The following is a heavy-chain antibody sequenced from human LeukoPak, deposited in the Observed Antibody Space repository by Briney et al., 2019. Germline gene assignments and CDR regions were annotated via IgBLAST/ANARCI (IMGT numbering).Heavy chain of an antibody. D-gene: IGHD2-2*01. CDR1: GYTLTELS. V-gene: IGHV1-24*01. CDR3: ARDSPDIVVVPAAWGGMDV. CDR2: FDPEDGET. Sequence: ASVKVSCKVSGYTLTELSMHWVRQAPGKGLEWMGGFDPEDGETIYAQKFQGRVTMTEDTSTDTAYMELSSLRSEDTAVYYCARDSPDIVVVPAAWGGMDVWGKGTAVTVSS. J-gene: IGHJ6*04.